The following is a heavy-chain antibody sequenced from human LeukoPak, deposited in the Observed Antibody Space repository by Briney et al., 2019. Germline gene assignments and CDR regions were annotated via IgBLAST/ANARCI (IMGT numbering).Heavy chain of an antibody. D-gene: IGHD5-12*01. J-gene: IGHJ4*02. Sequence: PGGSLRLSCAASGLTFSSYAMHWVRQAPGKGLEWVAVISYDGSNKYYADSVKGRFTISRDNSKNTLYLQMNSLRAEDTAVYYCASSAGWLRAYFDYWGQGTLVTVSS. CDR3: ASSAGWLRAYFDY. CDR2: ISYDGSNK. V-gene: IGHV3-30*01. CDR1: GLTFSSYA.